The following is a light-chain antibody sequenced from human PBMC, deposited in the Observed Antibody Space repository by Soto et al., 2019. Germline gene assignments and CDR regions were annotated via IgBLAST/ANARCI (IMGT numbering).Light chain of an antibody. Sequence: DIQMTQSPSSLSASVGDRVTITCRASQGISNFLAWYQHKQGKVPKLLIYAASTLQSGVPSRFSGSGSGTDFTLTISSLQPEDVATYYCQKYNSAPSLTFGGGTKVEIK. CDR3: QKYNSAPSLT. J-gene: IGKJ4*01. CDR1: QGISNF. V-gene: IGKV1-27*01. CDR2: AAS.